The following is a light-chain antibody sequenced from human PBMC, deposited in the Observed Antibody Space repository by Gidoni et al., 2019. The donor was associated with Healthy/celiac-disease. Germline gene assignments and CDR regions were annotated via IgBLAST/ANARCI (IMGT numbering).Light chain of an antibody. CDR2: AAS. V-gene: IGKV1-39*01. J-gene: IGKJ3*01. CDR1: QRIINY. CDR3: QQSDSAPFT. Sequence: LQMTQSPSSLSASVGARVTITCRASQRIINYLNWYQQKPRKAPKLLIYAASSWQSGVPSRFSGSGSGTDFTLTISRLQPEDVATYYCQQSDSAPFTFGPXTKVDI.